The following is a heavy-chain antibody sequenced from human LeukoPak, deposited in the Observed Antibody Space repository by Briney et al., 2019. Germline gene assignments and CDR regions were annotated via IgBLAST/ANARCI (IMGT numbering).Heavy chain of an antibody. J-gene: IGHJ5*02. CDR3: ARDLGYGDYVRWFDP. V-gene: IGHV1-46*01. Sequence: ASVKVSCKASGYILTTKYMHWVRQAPGQGLEWMGIINSSGGGTIYAQKFQGRVTMTRDTSTSTVYMELSSLRSEDTAVYYCARDLGYGDYVRWFDPWGQGTLVTVSS. CDR2: INSSGGGT. D-gene: IGHD4-17*01. CDR1: GYILTTKY.